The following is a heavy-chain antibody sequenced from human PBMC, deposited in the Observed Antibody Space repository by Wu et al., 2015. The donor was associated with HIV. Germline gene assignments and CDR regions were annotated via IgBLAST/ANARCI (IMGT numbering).Heavy chain of an antibody. Sequence: QVQLVQSGAEVKKPGASVKVSCKVSGYSLSELFMYWVRQDPGKGLEWMGGFDPEDGETIYAQKFQGRVTMTEDTSTDTAYMELSSLRSEDTAVYYCATTYRNSFFGEETGGLDVWDQGP. CDR2: FDPEDGET. CDR1: GYSLSELF. V-gene: IGHV1-24*01. CDR3: ATTYRNSFFGEETGGLDV. D-gene: IGHD3-10*01. J-gene: IGHJ6*02.